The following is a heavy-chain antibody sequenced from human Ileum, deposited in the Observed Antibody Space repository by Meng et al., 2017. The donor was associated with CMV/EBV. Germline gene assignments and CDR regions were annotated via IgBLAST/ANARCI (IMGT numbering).Heavy chain of an antibody. CDR2: INPNTGDT. D-gene: IGHD5-18*01. J-gene: IGHJ4*02. Sequence: QEPLVQSGAEIKKPGASVKVSCKASGYTFTGHNIHWVRQAPGQGLEWMGRINPNTGDTKNAQNFQGRVTMTRDTSNGTAYMELTNLRSDDTAVYFCTRSWIHLWSHDFDYWGQGTLVTVSS. CDR3: TRSWIHLWSHDFDY. V-gene: IGHV1-2*06. CDR1: GYTFTGHN.